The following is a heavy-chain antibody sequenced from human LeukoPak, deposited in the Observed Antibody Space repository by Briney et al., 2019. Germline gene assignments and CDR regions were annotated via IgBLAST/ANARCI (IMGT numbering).Heavy chain of an antibody. D-gene: IGHD2-15*01. V-gene: IGHV3-30*18. CDR1: EFTFSTYG. CDR2: ISYDGSSI. CDR3: AKDRYCSGGSCNYDALDC. J-gene: IGHJ4*02. Sequence: GGSLRLSCAASEFTFSTYGMHWVRQAPGKGLEWVSLISYDGSSIYYADSVKGRFTISRDNSKNTLYLQMNSLRAEDTAVYYCAKDRYCSGGSCNYDALDCWGQGTLVAVSS.